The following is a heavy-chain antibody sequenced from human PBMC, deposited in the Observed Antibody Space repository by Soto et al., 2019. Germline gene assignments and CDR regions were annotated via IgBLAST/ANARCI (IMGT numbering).Heavy chain of an antibody. D-gene: IGHD1-1*01. CDR1: GVTFSSYA. V-gene: IGHV3-23*01. CDR3: AKNKWNPRGYSDY. J-gene: IGHJ4*02. CDR2: VSGSGGST. Sequence: PGGSLRLSCAASGVTFSSYANSWVRQAPGKGMEWDSAVSGSGGSTYYADSVKGRFTISRDNSKNTLYLQMNTLRAEDTAVYYCAKNKWNPRGYSDYWGQGTLVTVSS.